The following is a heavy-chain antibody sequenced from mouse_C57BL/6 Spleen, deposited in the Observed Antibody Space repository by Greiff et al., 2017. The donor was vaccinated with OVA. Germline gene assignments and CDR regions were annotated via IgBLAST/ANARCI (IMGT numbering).Heavy chain of an antibody. CDR2: SRNKANDYTT. J-gene: IGHJ1*03. CDR3: ARDPYYYGSSHWYFDV. CDR1: GFTFSDFY. Sequence: EVKVVESGGGLVQSGRSLRLSCATSGFTFSDFYMEWVRQAPGKGLEWIAASRNKANDYTTEYSASVKGRFIVSRDTSQSILYLQMNALRAEDTAIYYCARDPYYYGSSHWYFDVWGTGTTVTVSS. D-gene: IGHD1-1*01. V-gene: IGHV7-1*01.